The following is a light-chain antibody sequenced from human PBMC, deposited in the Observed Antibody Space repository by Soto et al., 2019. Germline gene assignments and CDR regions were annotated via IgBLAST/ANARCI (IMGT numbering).Light chain of an antibody. Sequence: QSALTQPRSVSGSPGQSVTISCTGTSSDVGGYNYVSWYQQHPGKAPKLMIYEVSNRPSGVSNRFSGSKSGNTASLTISGLQAEDEADYYCSSYTSSSSYVFGTGTKVTV. J-gene: IGLJ1*01. V-gene: IGLV2-14*01. CDR2: EVS. CDR3: SSYTSSSSYV. CDR1: SSDVGGYNY.